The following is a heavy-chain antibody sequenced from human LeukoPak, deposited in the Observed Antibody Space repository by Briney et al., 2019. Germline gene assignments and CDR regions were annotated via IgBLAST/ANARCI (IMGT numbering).Heavy chain of an antibody. CDR1: GFTFSSYD. V-gene: IGHV3-30*03. J-gene: IGHJ3*02. CDR2: ISYDGSNK. CDR3: AGVDAAMPDAFDI. Sequence: PGGSLRLSCAASGFTFSSYDMHWVRQAPGKGLEWVIVISYDGSNKYHADSVKGRFTISRDNSKNTLYLQMNSLRADDTAVYYCAGVDAAMPDAFDIWGQGTTVTVSS. D-gene: IGHD5-18*01.